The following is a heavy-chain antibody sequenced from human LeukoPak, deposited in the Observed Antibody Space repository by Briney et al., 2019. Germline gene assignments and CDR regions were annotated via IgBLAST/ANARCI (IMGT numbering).Heavy chain of an antibody. CDR3: ARQHFLTSLLDS. CDR1: GGSTSNYY. Sequence: PSETLSLTCTVSGGSTSNYYWNWIRQPAGKGLEWIGRVYISESTNYNPSITSRVTISLNKSTNQFSLNLSSVTAADTAVYYCARQHFLTSLLDSWGQGTLVTVSS. D-gene: IGHD3/OR15-3a*01. J-gene: IGHJ4*02. V-gene: IGHV4-4*07. CDR2: VYISEST.